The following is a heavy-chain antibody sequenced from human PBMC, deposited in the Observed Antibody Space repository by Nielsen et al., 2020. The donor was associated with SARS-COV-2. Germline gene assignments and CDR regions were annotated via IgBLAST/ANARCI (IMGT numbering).Heavy chain of an antibody. CDR3: ARAVDASGNDAFDI. V-gene: IGHV3-20*04. D-gene: IGHD3-10*01. J-gene: IGHJ3*02. Sequence: GGSLRLSCAVSGFTFDDYGMNWVRQAPGRGLEWVSGINWNGDSTGYADSVKGRFTISRDNAKNSLYLQMNSLRAEDTALYYCARAVDASGNDAFDIWGQGTMVTVSS. CDR1: GFTFDDYG. CDR2: INWNGDST.